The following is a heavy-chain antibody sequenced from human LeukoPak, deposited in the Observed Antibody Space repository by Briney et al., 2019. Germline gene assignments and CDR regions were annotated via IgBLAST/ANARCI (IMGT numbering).Heavy chain of an antibody. CDR1: GFTFGDYY. V-gene: IGHV3-11*04. D-gene: IGHD3-9*01. CDR2: ISSGGSVM. J-gene: IGHJ4*02. CDR3: ARDTAEGYSDWTDY. Sequence: GGSLRLSCAASGFTFGDYYMSWIRQAPGKGLEWISYISSGGSVMYYADSVKGRFTISRDNAKNSLYLQMNSLRAEDTAVYYCARDTAEGYSDWTDYWGQGTLVTVSS.